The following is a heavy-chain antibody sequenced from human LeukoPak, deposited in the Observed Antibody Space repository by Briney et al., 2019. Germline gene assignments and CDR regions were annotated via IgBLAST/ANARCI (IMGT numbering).Heavy chain of an antibody. D-gene: IGHD2-21*01. CDR1: GYSFTDYY. CDR3: ARDRGNVE. V-gene: IGHV1-2*04. J-gene: IGHJ4*02. CDR2: INPFSGGT. Sequence: AASLQVSCKASGYSFTDYYIHWVRQAPGQGLEWMGWINPFSGGTKYAQKFQGWVTMTTDTSTSTAYMELRSLRSDDTAVYYCARDRGNVEWGQGTLVTVSS.